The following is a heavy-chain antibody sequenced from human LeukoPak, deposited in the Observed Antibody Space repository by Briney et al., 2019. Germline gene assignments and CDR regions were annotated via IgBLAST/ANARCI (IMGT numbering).Heavy chain of an antibody. D-gene: IGHD3-22*01. Sequence: SETLSLTCTVSGGSISSGSYYWSWIRQPAGKGLEWIGRIYTSGSTNYNPSLKSRVTISVDTSKNQFSLKLSSVTAADTAVYFCARLFYDSRRVDYWGQGTLVTVSS. CDR3: ARLFYDSRRVDY. V-gene: IGHV4-61*02. CDR2: IYTSGST. CDR1: GGSISSGSYY. J-gene: IGHJ4*02.